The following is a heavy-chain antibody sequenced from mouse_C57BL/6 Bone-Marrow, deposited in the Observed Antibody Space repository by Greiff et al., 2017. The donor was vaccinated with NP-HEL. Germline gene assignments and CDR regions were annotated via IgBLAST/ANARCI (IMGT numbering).Heavy chain of an antibody. J-gene: IGHJ2*01. D-gene: IGHD1-1*01. Sequence: VKLVESGAELARPGASVKLSCKASGYTFTSYGISWVKQRTGQGLEWIGAIYPRSGNTYYNEKFKGKATLTADKSSSTAYMELRSLTSEDSAVYFCARGITTVVATDFDYWGQGTTLTVSS. CDR1: GYTFTSYG. CDR3: ARGITTVVATDFDY. V-gene: IGHV1-81*01. CDR2: IYPRSGNT.